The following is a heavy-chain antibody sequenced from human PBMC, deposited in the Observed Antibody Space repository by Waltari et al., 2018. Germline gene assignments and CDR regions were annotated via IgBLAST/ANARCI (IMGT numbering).Heavy chain of an antibody. CDR1: GGTFSSYA. CDR3: AKGYSSGWPRGWYFDL. CDR2: ISGSGGST. Sequence: VQLVQSGAEVKKPGSSVKVSCKASGGTFSSYAISWVRQAPGKGLEWVSAISGSGGSTYYADSVKCRFTISGDNSKTTLYLQVNSLRAEDTAVYYCAKGYSSGWPRGWYFDLWGRGTLVTVSS. J-gene: IGHJ2*01. V-gene: IGHV3-23*04. D-gene: IGHD6-19*01.